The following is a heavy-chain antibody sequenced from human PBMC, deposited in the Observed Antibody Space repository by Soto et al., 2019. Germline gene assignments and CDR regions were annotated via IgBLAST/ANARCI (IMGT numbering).Heavy chain of an antibody. J-gene: IGHJ4*02. V-gene: IGHV3-30-3*01. CDR2: ISYDGSNK. D-gene: IGHD6-19*01. Sequence: QVQLVESGGGVVQPGRSLRLSCAASGFTFSTYAMHWVRQAPGKGLEWVAVISYDGSNKYYADSVKGRFTISRDNSQNTLYLQMNGLRAEDTAVYYCARDKSPYSSGWHNRHFDYWGQGTLVTVSS. CDR1: GFTFSTYA. CDR3: ARDKSPYSSGWHNRHFDY.